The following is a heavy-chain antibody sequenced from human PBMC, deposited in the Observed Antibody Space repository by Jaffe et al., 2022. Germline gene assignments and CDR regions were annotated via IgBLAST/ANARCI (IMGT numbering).Heavy chain of an antibody. Sequence: QVQLVQSGAEVKKPGASVKVSCKASGYTFTSYGISWVRQAPGQGLEWMGWISAYNGNTNYAQKLQGRVTMTTDTSTSTAYMELRSLRSDDTAVYYCARGIDLLHDFWSGQSPFDYWGQGTLVTVSS. CDR3: ARGIDLLHDFWSGQSPFDY. J-gene: IGHJ4*02. V-gene: IGHV1-18*01. D-gene: IGHD3-3*01. CDR1: GYTFTSYG. CDR2: ISAYNGNT.